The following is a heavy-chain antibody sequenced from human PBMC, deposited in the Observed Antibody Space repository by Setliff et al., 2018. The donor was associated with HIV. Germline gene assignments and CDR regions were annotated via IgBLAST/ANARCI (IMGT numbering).Heavy chain of an antibody. J-gene: IGHJ4*02. CDR1: GFTFRSYE. D-gene: IGHD2-2*01. CDR2: ISRSGSTI. CDR3: ARGEPSILIEPAAFFDY. V-gene: IGHV3-48*03. Sequence: GGSLRLSCAASGFTFRSYEMNWVRQAPGKGLEWVSYISRSGSTIHYADSVKGRFTISRDNAKNSLYLQMNSLRAEDTAVYYCARGEPSILIEPAAFFDYWGQGTQVTVSS.